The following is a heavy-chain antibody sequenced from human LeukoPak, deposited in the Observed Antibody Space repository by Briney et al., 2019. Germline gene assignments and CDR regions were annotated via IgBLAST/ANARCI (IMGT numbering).Heavy chain of an antibody. CDR2: IIPILGIA. CDR1: GGTFSSYT. J-gene: IGHJ6*03. CDR3: ARAVANSEGFYMDV. Sequence: ASVKVSCKASGGTFSSYTISWVRQAPGQGREWMGRIIPILGIANYAQKFQGRVTITADKSTSTAYMELSSLRSEDTAVYYCARAVANSEGFYMDVWGKGTTVTVSS. D-gene: IGHD4/OR15-4a*01. V-gene: IGHV1-69*02.